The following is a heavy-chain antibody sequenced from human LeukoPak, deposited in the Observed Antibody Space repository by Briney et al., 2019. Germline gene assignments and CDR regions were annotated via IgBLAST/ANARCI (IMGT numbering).Heavy chain of an antibody. CDR3: ARGSIVGFDY. CDR1: GYTFTSQY. D-gene: IGHD3-16*02. CDR2: LNPTSGGT. J-gene: IGHJ4*02. V-gene: IGHV1-2*02. Sequence: ASVRVSCKASGYTFTSQYVHWVRQAPGQGLEWMGWLNPTSGGTKYSQSFQGRVTVTRDTSISTAYMELSSLQSDDTAVYYCARGSIVGFDYWGQGTQVIVSS.